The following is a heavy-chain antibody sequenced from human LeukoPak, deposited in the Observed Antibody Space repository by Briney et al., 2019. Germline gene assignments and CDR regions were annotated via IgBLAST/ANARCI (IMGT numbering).Heavy chain of an antibody. D-gene: IGHD6-13*01. V-gene: IGHV5-51*01. CDR1: GYSFTSYW. CDR2: TYPGDSDT. CDR3: ARRSGAAGRAYYYMDV. J-gene: IGHJ6*03. Sequence: GESLKISCKGSGYSFTSYWIGWVRQMPGKGLEWMGITYPGDSDTRYSPSFQGQVTISADKSISTAYLQWSSLKASDTAMYYCARRSGAAGRAYYYMDVWGKGTTVTVSS.